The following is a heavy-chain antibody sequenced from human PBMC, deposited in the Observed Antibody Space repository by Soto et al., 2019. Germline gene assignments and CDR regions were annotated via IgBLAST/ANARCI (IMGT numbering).Heavy chain of an antibody. V-gene: IGHV3-30-3*01. CDR3: ARGRGGTRGYYYGMDV. CDR2: ISYDGSNK. Sequence: GGSLRLSCAASGFTFSSYAMHWVRQAPGKGLEWVAVISYDGSNKYYADSVKGRFTISRDNSKNTLYLQMNSLRAEDTAVYYCARGRGGTRGYYYGMDVWGQGTTVTV. D-gene: IGHD1-26*01. CDR1: GFTFSSYA. J-gene: IGHJ6*02.